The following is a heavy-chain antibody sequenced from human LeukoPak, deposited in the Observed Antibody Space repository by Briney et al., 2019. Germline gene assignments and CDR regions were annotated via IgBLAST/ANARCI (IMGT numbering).Heavy chain of an antibody. J-gene: IGHJ5*02. CDR3: ARAFVPRLIAVAGDYWFDP. CDR2: INPNSGGT. CDR1: GYTFTGYY. D-gene: IGHD6-19*01. Sequence: GASVKVSCKASGYTFTGYYMHWVRQAPGQGLEWMGWINPNSGGTNYAQKFQGRVTMTRDTSISTAYMELSRLRSDDTAVYYCARAFVPRLIAVAGDYWFDPWGQGTLVTVSS. V-gene: IGHV1-2*02.